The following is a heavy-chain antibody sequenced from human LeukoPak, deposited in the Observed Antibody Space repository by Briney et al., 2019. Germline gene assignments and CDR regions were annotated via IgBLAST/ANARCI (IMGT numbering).Heavy chain of an antibody. D-gene: IGHD5-12*01. CDR1: GGSISSYY. Sequence: SETLSLTCTVSGGSISSYYWSWIRQPPGKGLEWIGYIYYSGSTNYNPSLKSRVTISVDTSKNQFSLKLSSVTAADTAVYYCARGVRGYSGYDYYFDYWGQGTLVTVSS. CDR2: IYYSGST. J-gene: IGHJ4*02. V-gene: IGHV4-59*01. CDR3: ARGVRGYSGYDYYFDY.